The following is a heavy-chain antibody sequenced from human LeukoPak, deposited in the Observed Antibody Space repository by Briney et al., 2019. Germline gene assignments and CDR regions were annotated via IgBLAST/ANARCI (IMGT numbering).Heavy chain of an antibody. CDR2: IWHDGSHK. D-gene: IGHD5-12*01. J-gene: IGHJ5*02. CDR3: ARLGVWGYDYRAINWFDP. CDR1: GFSFDTYA. V-gene: IGHV3-33*01. Sequence: GRSLRLSCAASGFSFDTYAMHWVRQAPGQGLEWVALIWHDGSHKFYSNSVRGQFTISRDNSKNTVYLQMNNLRPDDTAVYYCARLGVWGYDYRAINWFDPWGQGTLVTVSS.